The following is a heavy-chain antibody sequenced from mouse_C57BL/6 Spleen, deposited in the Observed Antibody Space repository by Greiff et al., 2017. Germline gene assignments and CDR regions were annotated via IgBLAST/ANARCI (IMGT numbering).Heavy chain of an antibody. V-gene: IGHV1-69*01. D-gene: IGHD1-3*01. CDR1: GYTFTSYW. CDR3: ARRAPKYYFDY. J-gene: IGHJ2*01. CDR2: IDPSDSHT. Sequence: VQLQQPGAELVMPGASVKLSCKASGYTFTSYWMHWVKQRPGQGLEWIGEIDPSDSHTNYNQKFKGKSTLTVDKSSSTAYMQLSSLTSEDSAVYYCARRAPKYYFDYWGQGTTLTVSS.